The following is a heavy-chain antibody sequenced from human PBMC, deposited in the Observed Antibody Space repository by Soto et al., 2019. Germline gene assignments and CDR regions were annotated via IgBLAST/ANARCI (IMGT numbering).Heavy chain of an antibody. Sequence: EVQLLESGGGLVQPGGSLRLSCAGSGFTFSTNAMSWVRQAPGKGLEWVSAISGSGGSTFYADSVKGRFTISRDNSKNTLYLQMNSLRAEDTAVYYCAKPPAGYSSSWYYFDYWGQGTLLTVSS. CDR1: GFTFSTNA. D-gene: IGHD6-13*01. CDR3: AKPPAGYSSSWYYFDY. J-gene: IGHJ4*02. V-gene: IGHV3-23*01. CDR2: ISGSGGST.